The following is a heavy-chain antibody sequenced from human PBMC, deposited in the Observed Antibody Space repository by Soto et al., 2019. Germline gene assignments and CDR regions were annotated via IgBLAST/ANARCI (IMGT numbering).Heavy chain of an antibody. V-gene: IGHV3-74*01. CDR1: GFTFSSNW. Sequence: EVQLVESGGGLVQRGGSLRLPCAGSGFTFSSNWMHWVRQDPGKGLVWVSRLNSDGTSANYADSVKGRFTISRDNAKNTLLLQMNSRTAEDTALYYCARGPSGWYGFDYWGQGTLVTVSS. J-gene: IGHJ4*02. CDR3: ARGPSGWYGFDY. D-gene: IGHD6-19*01. CDR2: LNSDGTSA.